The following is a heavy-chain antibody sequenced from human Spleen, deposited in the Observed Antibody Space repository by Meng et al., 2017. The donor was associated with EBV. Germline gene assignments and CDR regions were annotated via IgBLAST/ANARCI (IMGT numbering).Heavy chain of an antibody. CDR1: GFTFSTYA. D-gene: IGHD1-14*01. Sequence: QVQLVESGGGVVQSGGSLILSCAASGFTFSTYAMYWVRQDPGKGLEWVAIISYDGSDKYYADSVKGRFTISRDNSRSTLYLQMNSLRAEDTAVYYCSRDLAGSRDSWGQGTLVTVSS. CDR3: SRDLAGSRDS. CDR2: ISYDGSDK. J-gene: IGHJ4*02. V-gene: IGHV3-30*03.